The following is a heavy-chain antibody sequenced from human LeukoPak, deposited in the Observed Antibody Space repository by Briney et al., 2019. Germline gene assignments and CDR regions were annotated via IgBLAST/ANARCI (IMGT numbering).Heavy chain of an antibody. Sequence: SETLSLTCAVYGGSFSGYYWSWIRQPPGKGQEWIGEINHSGSTNYNPSLKSRVTISVDTSKNQFSLKLSSVTAADTAVYYCAREDTAMVTRNPFDYWGQGTLVTVSS. CDR1: GGSFSGYY. CDR2: INHSGST. J-gene: IGHJ4*02. D-gene: IGHD5-18*01. V-gene: IGHV4-34*01. CDR3: AREDTAMVTRNPFDY.